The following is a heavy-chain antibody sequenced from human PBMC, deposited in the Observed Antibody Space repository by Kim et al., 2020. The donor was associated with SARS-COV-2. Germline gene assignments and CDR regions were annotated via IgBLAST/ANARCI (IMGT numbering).Heavy chain of an antibody. Sequence: GGSLRLSCAASGFTFSSYSMNWVRQAPGKGLEWVSYISSSSSTIYYADSVKGRFTISRDNAKNSLYLQMNSLRDEDTAVYYCATDTAMVPYYGMDVWGQGTTVTVSS. CDR3: ATDTAMVPYYGMDV. CDR2: ISSSSSTI. D-gene: IGHD5-18*01. CDR1: GFTFSSYS. V-gene: IGHV3-48*02. J-gene: IGHJ6*02.